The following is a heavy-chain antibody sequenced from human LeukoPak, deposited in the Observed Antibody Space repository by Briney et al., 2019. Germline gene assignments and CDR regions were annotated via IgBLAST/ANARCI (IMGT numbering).Heavy chain of an antibody. CDR2: IYSGGST. CDR3: ARGGGYDFWSGYYRNYYYYGMDV. D-gene: IGHD3-3*01. J-gene: IGHJ6*02. V-gene: IGHV3-53*01. Sequence: GGSLRLSCAASGFTVSSNYMSWVRQAPGKGLEWVSVIYSGGSTYYADPVKGRFTISRDNSKNTLYLQMNSLRAEDTAVYYCARGGGYDFWSGYYRNYYYYGMDVWGQGTTVTVSS. CDR1: GFTVSSNY.